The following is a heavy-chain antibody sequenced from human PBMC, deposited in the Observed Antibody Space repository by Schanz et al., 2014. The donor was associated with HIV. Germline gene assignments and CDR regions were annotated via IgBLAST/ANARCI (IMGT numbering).Heavy chain of an antibody. V-gene: IGHV4-34*02. D-gene: IGHD2-2*01. CDR1: GGSFTNYY. Sequence: QVQLQQWGAGLLKPSETLSLTCAVYGGSFTNYYWSWNRQPPGKGLEWIGEINHSGSTNYNPSLKLRVTMAVATSKTQSSRTLCSVTAADTALYFCARDPLLYCSSTNCVGMDVWGQGTTVIVSS. J-gene: IGHJ6*02. CDR2: INHSGST. CDR3: ARDPLLYCSSTNCVGMDV.